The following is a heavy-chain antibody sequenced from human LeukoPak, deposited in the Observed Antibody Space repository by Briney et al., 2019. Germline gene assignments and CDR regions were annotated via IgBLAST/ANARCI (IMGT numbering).Heavy chain of an antibody. J-gene: IGHJ4*02. CDR3: TRSNYGSYDY. CDR2: MNPSIGDV. CDR1: GYTFATYD. Sequence: GASVKVSCKASGYTFATYDINWVRQATGQGLEWMGWMNPSIGDVGYAQKFQGRVTMTKDTSISTAYMELTSLTSEDTAVYYCTRSNYGSYDYWGQGTLVTVSS. V-gene: IGHV1-8*01. D-gene: IGHD3-10*01.